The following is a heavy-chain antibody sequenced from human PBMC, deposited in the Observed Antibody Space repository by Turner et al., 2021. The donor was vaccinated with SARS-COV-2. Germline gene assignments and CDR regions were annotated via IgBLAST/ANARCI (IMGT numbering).Heavy chain of an antibody. V-gene: IGHV3-30*18. CDR3: AKEGMVGATTGLDY. J-gene: IGHJ4*02. CDR2: ISYDGSNK. CDR1: GFTFSSYG. D-gene: IGHD2-15*01. Sequence: QVQLVESGGGVVQPGRSLRLSCAASGFTFSSYGIHWVRQAPGQGLEWVAEISYDGSNKYYAGSVKGRVTIYRDNSKNTLYLQMNSLRDEDTAVYYCAKEGMVGATTGLDYWGQGTLVTVSS.